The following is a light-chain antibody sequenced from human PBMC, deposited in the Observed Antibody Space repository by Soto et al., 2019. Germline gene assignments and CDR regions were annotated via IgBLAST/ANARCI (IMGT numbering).Light chain of an antibody. CDR2: AAS. CDR3: QQSYSTPYT. CDR1: QGISSF. Sequence: DIQMTQSPSSLSASVGDRVTITCRASQGISSFLNWYQQKLGKAPKLLICAASSLQSGVPSRFSGTGSGTDFTLTISSLQPEDFATYYCQQSYSTPYTFGQGTKLEIK. J-gene: IGKJ2*01. V-gene: IGKV1-39*01.